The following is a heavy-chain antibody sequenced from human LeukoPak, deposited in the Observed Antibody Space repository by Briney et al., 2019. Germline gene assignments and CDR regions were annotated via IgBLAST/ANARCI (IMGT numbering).Heavy chain of an antibody. CDR2: IYYSGST. CDR3: ARGGYSGYDGPLDAFDI. J-gene: IGHJ3*02. V-gene: IGHV4-30-4*01. Sequence: PSETLFLTCTVSGGSISSGDYYWSWIRQPPGKGLEWIGYIYYSGSTYYNPSLKSRVTISVDTSKNQFSLKLSSVTAADTAVYYCARGGYSGYDGPLDAFDIWGQGTMVTVSS. D-gene: IGHD5-12*01. CDR1: GGSISSGDYY.